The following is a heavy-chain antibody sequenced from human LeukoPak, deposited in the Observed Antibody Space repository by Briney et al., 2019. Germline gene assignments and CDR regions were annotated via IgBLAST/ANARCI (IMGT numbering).Heavy chain of an antibody. V-gene: IGHV4-31*03. J-gene: IGHJ4*02. Sequence: PSETLSLTCTVSGGSFSSGGYYWSWIRQHPGTGLEWIGYIYYSGSTYYNPSLKSRVTISVDRSKNQFSLKLSSVTAADTAVYYCASRRDGYNWAYDYWGQGTLVTVSS. D-gene: IGHD5-24*01. CDR3: ASRRDGYNWAYDY. CDR1: GGSFSSGGYY. CDR2: IYYSGST.